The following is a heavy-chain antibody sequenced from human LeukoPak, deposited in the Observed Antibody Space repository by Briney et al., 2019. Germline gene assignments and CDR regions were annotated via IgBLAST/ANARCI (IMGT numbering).Heavy chain of an antibody. CDR3: ARAVPSRQAIDY. V-gene: IGHV3-30*04. CDR2: VSFHGTDK. J-gene: IGHJ4*02. Sequence: GGSLRLSCAASGFTFSSYAMHWVRQAPGKGLDWVAVVSFHGTDKFYADSVKGRFTISRDNSKNTLYLQMNSLIPEDTAVYYCARAVPSRQAIDYWGQGTLVTVSS. CDR1: GFTFSSYA.